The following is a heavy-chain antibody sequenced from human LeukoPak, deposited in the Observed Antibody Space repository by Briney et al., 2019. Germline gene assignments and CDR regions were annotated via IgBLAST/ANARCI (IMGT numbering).Heavy chain of an antibody. D-gene: IGHD5-12*01. CDR3: ARGGWGFYSGYDWSPFDY. Sequence: PSQTLSLTCAVSGGSISSGGYSWSWIRQPPGKGLEWIGYIYYSGSTYYNPSLKSRVTISVDTSKNQFSLKLSSVTAADTAVYYCARGGWGFYSGYDWSPFDYWGQGTLVTVSS. J-gene: IGHJ4*02. CDR1: GGSISSGGYS. CDR2: IYYSGST. V-gene: IGHV4-30-4*07.